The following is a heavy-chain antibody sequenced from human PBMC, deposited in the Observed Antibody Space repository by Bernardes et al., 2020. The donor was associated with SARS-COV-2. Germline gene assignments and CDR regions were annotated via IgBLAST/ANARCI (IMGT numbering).Heavy chain of an antibody. Sequence: SLRLSCAASGFTFDDYAMHWVRQAPGKGLEWVSGISWNSGSIGYADSVKGRFTISRDNAKNSLYLQMNSLRAEDTALYYCILGPYGSGSTGDYYYGMDVWGQGTTVTVSS. CDR2: ISWNSGSI. V-gene: IGHV3-9*01. D-gene: IGHD3-10*01. CDR3: ILGPYGSGSTGDYYYGMDV. J-gene: IGHJ6*02. CDR1: GFTFDDYA.